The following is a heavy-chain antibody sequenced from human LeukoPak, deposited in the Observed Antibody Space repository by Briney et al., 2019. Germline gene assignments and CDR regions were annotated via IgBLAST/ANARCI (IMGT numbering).Heavy chain of an antibody. J-gene: IGHJ4*02. CDR2: ISHNGDNT. CDR1: GFTFSNYA. CDR3: AKDMDDYVWGSYRSDY. V-gene: IGHV3-23*01. Sequence: GGSLRLSCAASGFTFSNYAMSWVRQAPGKGLQWVSAISHNGDNTYYADSVKGRFTISRDNSKNTLYLQMNSLRAEDTAVYYCAKDMDDYVWGSYRSDYWGQGTLVTVSS. D-gene: IGHD3-16*02.